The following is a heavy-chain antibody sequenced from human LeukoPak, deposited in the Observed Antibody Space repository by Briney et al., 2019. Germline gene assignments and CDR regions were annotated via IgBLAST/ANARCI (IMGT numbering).Heavy chain of an antibody. Sequence: GGSLRLSSTASGFTFGDYAMSWVRQAPGKGLEWVGFIRSKAYGGTTEYAASVKGRFTISRDDSKSIAYLQMDSLKTEDTAVYYCTRRDIVATIDYFDYWGQGTLVTVSS. CDR1: GFTFGDYA. CDR3: TRRDIVATIDYFDY. CDR2: IRSKAYGGTT. D-gene: IGHD5-12*01. V-gene: IGHV3-49*04. J-gene: IGHJ4*02.